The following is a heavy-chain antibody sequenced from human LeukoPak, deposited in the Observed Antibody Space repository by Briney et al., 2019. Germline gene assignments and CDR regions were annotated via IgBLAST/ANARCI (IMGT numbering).Heavy chain of an antibody. CDR1: GGTFSSYA. CDR3: ARSRREEADSSGRYNGHRGVDLDY. Sequence: SVKVSCKASGGTFSSYAISWVRQAPGQGLEWMGGIIPIFGTANYAQKFQGRVTITADESTSTAYMELSSLRSEDTAVYYCARSRREEADSSGRYNGHRGVDLDYWGQGTLVTVSS. J-gene: IGHJ4*02. V-gene: IGHV1-69*01. CDR2: IIPIFGTA. D-gene: IGHD6-19*01.